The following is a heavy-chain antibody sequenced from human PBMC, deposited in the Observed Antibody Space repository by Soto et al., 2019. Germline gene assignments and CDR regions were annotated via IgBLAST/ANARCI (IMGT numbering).Heavy chain of an antibody. V-gene: IGHV1-69*13. Sequence: ASVKVSCKASGGTFSSYAISWVRQAPGQGLEWMGEIIPLFRPANYAQKFQCRVTITPDESTSTSYIVLSSLRSEDTSVYYCARGWDSGSYYFYLQHWGQGTQVTLSS. CDR2: IIPLFRPA. CDR1: GGTFSSYA. D-gene: IGHD1-26*01. J-gene: IGHJ1*01. CDR3: ARGWDSGSYYFYLQH.